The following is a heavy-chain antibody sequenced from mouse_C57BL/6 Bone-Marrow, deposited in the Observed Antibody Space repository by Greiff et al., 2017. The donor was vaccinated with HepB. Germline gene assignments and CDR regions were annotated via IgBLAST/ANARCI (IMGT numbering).Heavy chain of an antibody. Sequence: VKLMESGAELARPGASVKLSCKASGYTFTSYGISWVKQRTGQGLEWIGEIYPRSGNTYYNEKFKGKATLTADKSSSTAYMELRSLTSEDSAVYFCAREDYELDYWGQGTTLTVSS. V-gene: IGHV1-81*01. J-gene: IGHJ2*01. CDR1: GYTFTSYG. CDR2: IYPRSGNT. D-gene: IGHD1-1*01. CDR3: AREDYELDY.